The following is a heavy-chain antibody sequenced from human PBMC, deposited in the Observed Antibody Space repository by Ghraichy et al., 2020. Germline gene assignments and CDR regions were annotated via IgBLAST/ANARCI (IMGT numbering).Heavy chain of an antibody. J-gene: IGHJ6*02. CDR2: IKSKTDGGTT. D-gene: IGHD2-2*01. V-gene: IGHV3-15*01. Sequence: GESLNISCAASGFTFSNAWMSWVRQAPGKGLEWVGRIKSKTDGGTTDYAAPVKGRFTISRDDSKNTLYLQMNSLKTEDTAVYYYTTGLLGYCSSTSCYYNYYYGMDVWGQGTTVTVSS. CDR3: TTGLLGYCSSTSCYYNYYYGMDV. CDR1: GFTFSNAW.